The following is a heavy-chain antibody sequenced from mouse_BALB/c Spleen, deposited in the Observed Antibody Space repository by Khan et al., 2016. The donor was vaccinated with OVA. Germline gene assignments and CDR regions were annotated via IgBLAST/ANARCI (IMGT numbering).Heavy chain of an antibody. Sequence: VQLKQSGPSLVKPSQTLSLTCSVTGDSITSGYWSWIRKFPGNKLEYMGYMIYSGHIYYIPSLKSRISITRHTSMNQYYLQLNSVTTEDTAKEYYARSTYRYAFAYWGQGTLVTVSA. J-gene: IGHJ3*01. CDR3: ARSTYRYAFAY. CDR1: GDSITSGY. D-gene: IGHD2-14*01. V-gene: IGHV3-8*02. CDR2: MIYSGHI.